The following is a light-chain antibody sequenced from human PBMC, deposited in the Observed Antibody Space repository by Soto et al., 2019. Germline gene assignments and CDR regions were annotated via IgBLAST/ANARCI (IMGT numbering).Light chain of an antibody. CDR1: QNINNY. CDR2: AAS. J-gene: IGKJ2*01. Sequence: DIQMTQSPSSLSASVGDRVTITCRASQNINNYLNWYQQKSRKAPKLLIYAASSLQSGVPSRFSGSGSGTDFTLIISSLQPEDFVTYYCQQSYSAPYTFGQGTKLEIK. CDR3: QQSYSAPYT. V-gene: IGKV1-39*01.